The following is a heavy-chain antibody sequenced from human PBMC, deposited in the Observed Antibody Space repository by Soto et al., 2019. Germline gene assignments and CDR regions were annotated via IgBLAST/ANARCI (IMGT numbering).Heavy chain of an antibody. CDR2: IWYDGSNK. D-gene: IGHD3-22*01. Sequence: PGGSLRLSCAASGFTFSSYGMHWVRQAPGKGLEWAAVIWYDGSNKYYADSVKGRFTISRDNSKNTLYLQMNSLRVEDTAVYYCARDYDSSGYPRYYFDYWGQGTVVTVSS. CDR3: ARDYDSSGYPRYYFDY. J-gene: IGHJ4*02. V-gene: IGHV3-33*01. CDR1: GFTFSSYG.